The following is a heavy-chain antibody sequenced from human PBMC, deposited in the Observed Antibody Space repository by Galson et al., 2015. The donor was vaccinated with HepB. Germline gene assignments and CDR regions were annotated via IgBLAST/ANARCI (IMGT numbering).Heavy chain of an antibody. J-gene: IGHJ4*02. D-gene: IGHD3-10*01. Sequence: SVKVSCKASGGTFSSYTISWVRQAPGQGLEWMGRIIPILGIANYAQKFQGRVTITADKSTSTAYMELSSLRSEDTAVYYCARGPYYYGSGSYSPYYFDYWGQGTLVTVSS. CDR2: IIPILGIA. CDR3: ARGPYYYGSGSYSPYYFDY. CDR1: GGTFSSYT. V-gene: IGHV1-69*02.